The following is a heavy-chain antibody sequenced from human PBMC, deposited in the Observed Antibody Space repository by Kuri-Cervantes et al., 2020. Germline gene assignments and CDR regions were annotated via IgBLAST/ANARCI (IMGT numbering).Heavy chain of an antibody. V-gene: IGHV4-59*08. CDR3: ARRVAVSSAVH. Sequence: GSLRLSCTVSGDSISSYYWGWIRQPPGKGLEWIGSIYYSGSTHYNPSLKSRVTISVDTSKNQFSLKLSSVTAADTAVYYCARRVAVSSAVHWGLGTLVTVSS. D-gene: IGHD6-19*01. J-gene: IGHJ4*02. CDR1: GDSISSYY. CDR2: IYYSGST.